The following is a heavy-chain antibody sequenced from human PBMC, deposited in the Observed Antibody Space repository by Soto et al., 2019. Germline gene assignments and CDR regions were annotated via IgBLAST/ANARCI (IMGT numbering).Heavy chain of an antibody. Sequence: QVQLVESGGGVVQPGRSLRLSCAASGFTFSSYGMHWVRQAPGKGLEWVAVIWYDGSNKYYADSVKGRFTISRDNSKNXLYLQMNSLRAEDTAVYYCARGGYGGNSGYWYFDLWGRGTLVTVSS. V-gene: IGHV3-33*01. CDR3: ARGGYGGNSGYWYFDL. CDR2: IWYDGSNK. J-gene: IGHJ2*01. CDR1: GFTFSSYG. D-gene: IGHD4-17*01.